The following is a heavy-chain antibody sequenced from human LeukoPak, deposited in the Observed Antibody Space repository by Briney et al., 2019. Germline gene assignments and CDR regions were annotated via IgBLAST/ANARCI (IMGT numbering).Heavy chain of an antibody. D-gene: IGHD6-6*01. CDR2: ISWNSGST. Sequence: GGSLRLSCAASGFTFDDYAMHWVRQAPGKGLEWVSGISWNSGSTYYADSVKGRFTISRDNSKNTLYLQMNSLRAEDTAVYYCAKDRRSSYYFDYWGQGTLVTVSS. V-gene: IGHV3-23*01. CDR1: GFTFDDYA. J-gene: IGHJ4*02. CDR3: AKDRRSSYYFDY.